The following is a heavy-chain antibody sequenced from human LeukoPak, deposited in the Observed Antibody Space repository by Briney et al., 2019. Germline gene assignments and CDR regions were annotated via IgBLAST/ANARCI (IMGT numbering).Heavy chain of an antibody. CDR3: ARGRGRQWLVRWPWLDL. CDR1: CGSISSSSYY. D-gene: IGHD6-19*01. V-gene: IGHV4-39*07. J-gene: IGHJ2*01. Sequence: SETLSLTCTVSCGSISSSSYYWGWIRQPPGKGLEWIGSIYYSGSTNYNPSLKSRVTISVDTSKNQFSLKLSSVTAADTAVYYCARGRGRQWLVRWPWLDLWGRGTLATVSS. CDR2: IYYSGST.